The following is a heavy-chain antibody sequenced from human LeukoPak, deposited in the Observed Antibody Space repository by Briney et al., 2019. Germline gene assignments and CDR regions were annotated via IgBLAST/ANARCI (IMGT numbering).Heavy chain of an antibody. CDR1: GGSISSYY. CDR3: ARNTVVEPGLDY. D-gene: IGHD4-23*01. Sequence: SETLSLTCTVSGGSISSYYWSWIRQPPGKGLEWIGYIYYSGSTNYNPSLKSRVTISVDTSKNQFSLKLSSVTAADTAVYYCARNTVVEPGLDYWGQGTLVTISS. V-gene: IGHV4-59*01. CDR2: IYYSGST. J-gene: IGHJ4*02.